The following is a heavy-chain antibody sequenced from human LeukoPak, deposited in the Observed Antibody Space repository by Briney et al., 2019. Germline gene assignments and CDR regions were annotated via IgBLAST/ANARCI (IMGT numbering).Heavy chain of an antibody. CDR1: GGSISSYY. D-gene: IGHD3-10*01. V-gene: IGHV4-4*07. CDR3: ARVSYYYGSGSYGGSYYFDY. Sequence: PSETLSLTCTVSGGSISSYYWSWIRQPAGKGLEWIGRIYTSGSTNYNPSLKSRVTMSVDTSKNQFSLKLSSVTAAGTAVYYCARVSYYYGSGSYGGSYYFDYWGQGTLVTVSS. CDR2: IYTSGST. J-gene: IGHJ4*02.